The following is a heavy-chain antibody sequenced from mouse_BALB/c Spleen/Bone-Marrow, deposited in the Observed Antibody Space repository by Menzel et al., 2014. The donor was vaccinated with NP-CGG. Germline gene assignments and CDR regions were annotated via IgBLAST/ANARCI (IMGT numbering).Heavy chain of an antibody. CDR1: GFDFSTYW. V-gene: IGHV4-1*02. Sequence: EVQLQQSGGGLVQPGRSLKLSCAASGFDFSTYWMSWVRQAPGKGLEWIGEINPDSNTINYTPSLKDKFIISRDNAKNTLYLQMSRVNSEDTALYYCARLGYYRWSAYWGQGTLVTVSA. CDR3: ARLGYYRWSAY. D-gene: IGHD2-3*01. J-gene: IGHJ3*01. CDR2: INPDSNTI.